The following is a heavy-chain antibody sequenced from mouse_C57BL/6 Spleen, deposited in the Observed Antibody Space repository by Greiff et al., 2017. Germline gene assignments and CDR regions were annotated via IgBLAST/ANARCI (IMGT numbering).Heavy chain of an antibody. Sequence: EVQLKQSGPELVKPGASVKIPCKASGYTFTDYNMDWVKQSHGKSLEWIGDINPNNGGTIYNQKFKGKATLTVDKSSSTAYMELRSLTSEDTAVYYCARSGYYGSPPYWYVDVWGTGTTVTVSS. V-gene: IGHV1-18*01. CDR1: GYTFTDYN. J-gene: IGHJ1*03. D-gene: IGHD1-1*01. CDR3: ARSGYYGSPPYWYVDV. CDR2: INPNNGGT.